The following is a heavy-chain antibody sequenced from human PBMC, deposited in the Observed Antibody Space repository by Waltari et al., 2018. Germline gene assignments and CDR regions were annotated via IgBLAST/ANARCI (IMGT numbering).Heavy chain of an antibody. V-gene: IGHV3-7*01. CDR1: GFTFSTYW. J-gene: IGHJ4*02. CDR3: ARDPHYSNFDY. Sequence: EVQLVESGGDLVQPGGSLRLSCAASGFTFSTYWMTWVGQAPGKGLEWLANIKEDGSEKNYVDSVKGRFTISRDNAKNSLYLQMNSLRAEDTAVYYCARDPHYSNFDYWGQGTLVTVSS. CDR2: IKEDGSEK. D-gene: IGHD4-4*01.